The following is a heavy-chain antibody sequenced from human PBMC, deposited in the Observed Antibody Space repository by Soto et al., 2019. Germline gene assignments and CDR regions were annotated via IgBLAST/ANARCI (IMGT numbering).Heavy chain of an antibody. J-gene: IGHJ4*02. CDR1: GGSINTNW. Sequence: QVQLQESGPGLVKPSGTLSLTGDVSGGSINTNWWCWVRQPPGKGLEWMGECYHSGATNYNPSLKTRFTIFVDNSNNQSTLNPNSVTAAETAVYFGARHVGVTATRGFDSWGRVILVTVSS. CDR3: ARHVGVTATRGFDS. D-gene: IGHD2-21*02. V-gene: IGHV4-4*02. CDR2: CYHSGAT.